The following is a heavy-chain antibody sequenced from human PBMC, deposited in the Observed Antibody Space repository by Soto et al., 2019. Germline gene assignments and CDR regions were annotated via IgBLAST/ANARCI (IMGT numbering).Heavy chain of an antibody. Sequence: QVQLVQSGAEVKKPGSSVKVSCKASGGTFSSYAISWVRQAPGQGLEWMGGIIPIFGTANYAQKFQGRVTITADESTSTAYMELSRLRSDDTAVYYCARVAPHDYGDEDAFFDYWGQGTLVTVSS. CDR3: ARVAPHDYGDEDAFFDY. CDR2: IIPIFGTA. D-gene: IGHD4-17*01. CDR1: GGTFSSYA. V-gene: IGHV1-69*12. J-gene: IGHJ4*02.